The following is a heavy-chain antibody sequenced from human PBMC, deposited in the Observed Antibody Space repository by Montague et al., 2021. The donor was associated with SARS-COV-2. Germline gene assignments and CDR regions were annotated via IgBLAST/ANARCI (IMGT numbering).Heavy chain of an antibody. CDR1: GGSISSSNYY. J-gene: IGHJ4*02. CDR2: IYDSGST. CDR3: AGQMGQSSIFGVVIQYYFDY. Sequence: SETLSLTCTVSGGSISSSNYYWDWIRQPPGKGLEWIGSIYDSGSTYYNPSLKSRVTISVDTSKNHFSLKLSSVTAADTAVYYCAGQMGQSSIFGVVIQYYFDYWGQGTLVTVSS. V-gene: IGHV4-39*01. D-gene: IGHD3-3*01.